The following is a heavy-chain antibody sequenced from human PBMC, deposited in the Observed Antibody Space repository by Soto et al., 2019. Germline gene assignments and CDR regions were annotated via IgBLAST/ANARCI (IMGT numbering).Heavy chain of an antibody. V-gene: IGHV1-69*06. Sequence: QVVLLQSGAEVKEPGSSVRVSCKVSGSTFNNFAFSWVRQAPGHGPEWMGGIVVISNTADYSQRFRDRVTSTADTSTNTLYMDLRSLTFEDTAGDYCARAIKRWEVHYYFDYWGQGTLVTVSS. CDR3: ARAIKRWEVHYYFDY. D-gene: IGHD1-26*01. J-gene: IGHJ4*02. CDR1: GSTFNNFA. CDR2: IVVISNTA.